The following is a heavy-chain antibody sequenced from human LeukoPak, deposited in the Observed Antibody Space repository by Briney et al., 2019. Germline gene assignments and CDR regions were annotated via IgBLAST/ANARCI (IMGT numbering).Heavy chain of an antibody. V-gene: IGHV3-48*04. Sequence: GGSLRLSCAASGFTFSGHNMNWVRQAPGKGLEWISFVSISSGTIYYADSVKGRFRISRDNAKSSLDLEMNSLRAEDTAVYYCARHFGTGYYELDYWGQGTLVTVSS. CDR1: GFTFSGHN. D-gene: IGHD3-22*01. J-gene: IGHJ4*02. CDR2: VSISSGTI. CDR3: ARHFGTGYYELDY.